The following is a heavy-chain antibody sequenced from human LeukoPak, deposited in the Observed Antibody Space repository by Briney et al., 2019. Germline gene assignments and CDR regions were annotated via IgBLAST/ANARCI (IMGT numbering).Heavy chain of an antibody. Sequence: SETLSLTCTVSGGSISSYYWSWIRQPPGKGLEWIGYIYYSGSTNYNPSLESRVTISVDTSKNQFSLKLSSVTAADTAVYYCARDTLLYCSSTSCHTFDYWGQGTLVTVSS. CDR2: IYYSGST. CDR3: ARDTLLYCSSTSCHTFDY. J-gene: IGHJ4*02. CDR1: GGSISSYY. V-gene: IGHV4-59*01. D-gene: IGHD2-2*01.